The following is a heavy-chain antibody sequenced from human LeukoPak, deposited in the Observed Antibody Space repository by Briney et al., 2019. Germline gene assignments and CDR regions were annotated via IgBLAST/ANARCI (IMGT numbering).Heavy chain of an antibody. V-gene: IGHV3-33*01. CDR3: ARDLTYYDSSGYGY. J-gene: IGHJ4*02. CDR1: GFTFSSYG. CDR2: IWYDGSNK. Sequence: PGRSLRLSCAASGFTFSSYGMHWVRQAPGKGLEWVAVIWYDGSNKYYADSVKGRFTISRDNSKNTLYLQMNSLRAEDTAVYYCARDLTYYDSSGYGYRGQGTLVTVSS. D-gene: IGHD3-22*01.